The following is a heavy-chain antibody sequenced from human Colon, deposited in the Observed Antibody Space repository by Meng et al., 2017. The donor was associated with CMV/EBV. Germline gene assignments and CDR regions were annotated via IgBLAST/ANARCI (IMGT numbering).Heavy chain of an antibody. D-gene: IGHD3-3*01. V-gene: IGHV3-7*01. Sequence: GESLKISCAASGFTFSSYWMSWVRQAPGKGLEWVANIKQDGSEKYYVDSVKGRFTISRDNAKNSLYLQMNSLRAEDTAVYYCARDVDFWSNSSYYYGMDVWGQGTTVTVSS. CDR3: ARDVDFWSNSSYYYGMDV. CDR2: IKQDGSEK. CDR1: GFTFSSYW. J-gene: IGHJ6*02.